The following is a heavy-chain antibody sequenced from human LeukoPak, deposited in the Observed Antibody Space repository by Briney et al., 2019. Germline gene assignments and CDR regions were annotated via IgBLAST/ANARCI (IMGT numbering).Heavy chain of an antibody. CDR2: ISYDGSNK. Sequence: PGGSLRLSCAASGFTFSNYGMHWVRQAPGKGLEWVVVISYDGSNKYYADSVKGRFTISRDNSKNTLYLQMNSLRAEDTAVYYCARDEGSSGCFDYWGQGTLVTVSS. D-gene: IGHD6-19*01. V-gene: IGHV3-30*03. CDR1: GFTFSNYG. J-gene: IGHJ4*02. CDR3: ARDEGSSGCFDY.